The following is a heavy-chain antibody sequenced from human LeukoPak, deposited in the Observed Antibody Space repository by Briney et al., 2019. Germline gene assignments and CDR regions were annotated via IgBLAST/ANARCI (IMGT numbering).Heavy chain of an antibody. Sequence: GSLRLSCAASGFTFSSYAMSWVRQAPGKGLEWVSAISGSGGSTYYADSVKGRFTISRDNSKNTLYLQMNSLRAEDTAVYYCAKDYYYDSSGYDAFDIWGQGTMVTVSS. J-gene: IGHJ3*02. CDR2: ISGSGGST. V-gene: IGHV3-23*01. CDR1: GFTFSSYA. D-gene: IGHD3-22*01. CDR3: AKDYYYDSSGYDAFDI.